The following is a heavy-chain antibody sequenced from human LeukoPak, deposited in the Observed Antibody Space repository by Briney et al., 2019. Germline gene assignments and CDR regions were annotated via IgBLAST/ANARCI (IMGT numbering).Heavy chain of an antibody. J-gene: IGHJ3*02. D-gene: IGHD6-19*01. CDR1: GFTFSSYA. CDR3: AKGPSFSGWYDAFDI. Sequence: PGGSLRLSCAASGFTFSSYAMSWVRQAPGKGLEWVSIISGSGGSTYYADSVKGRFTISRDNSKNTLYLQMNSLRAEDTAVYYCAKGPSFSGWYDAFDIWGQGTMVTVSS. V-gene: IGHV3-23*01. CDR2: ISGSGGST.